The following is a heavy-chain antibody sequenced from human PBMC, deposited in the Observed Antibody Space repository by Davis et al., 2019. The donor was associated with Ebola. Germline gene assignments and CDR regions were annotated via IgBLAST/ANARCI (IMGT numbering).Heavy chain of an antibody. CDR1: AYTFTSYD. CDR3: ARSYPWYFDL. Sequence: ASVKVSCKASAYTFTSYDINWVRQATGQGPEWMGWMNPNSGNTGYAQKFQGRVTMTRSTSISTAYMELSSLRSEDTAVYYCARSYPWYFDLWGRGTLVTVSS. J-gene: IGHJ2*01. CDR2: MNPNSGNT. V-gene: IGHV1-8*01. D-gene: IGHD2-2*01.